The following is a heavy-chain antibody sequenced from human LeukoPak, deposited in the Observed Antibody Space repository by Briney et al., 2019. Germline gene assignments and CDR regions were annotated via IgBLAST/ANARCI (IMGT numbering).Heavy chain of an antibody. CDR3: ARVRSGYEELLFDY. V-gene: IGHV3-11*01. CDR2: ISSSGSTI. CDR1: GFTFSDYY. D-gene: IGHD3-22*01. Sequence: GGSLRLSCAASGFTFSDYYMSWIRQAPGKGLEWVSYISSSGSTIYYADSVKGRLTISRDNAKNSLYLQMNSLRAEDTAVYYCARVRSGYEELLFDYWGQGTLVTVSS. J-gene: IGHJ4*02.